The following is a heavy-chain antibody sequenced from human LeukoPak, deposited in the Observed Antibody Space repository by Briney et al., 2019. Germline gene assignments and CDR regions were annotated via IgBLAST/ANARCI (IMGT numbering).Heavy chain of an antibody. D-gene: IGHD2-15*01. Sequence: GSSVKVSCKASGGTSKNYAITWVRQAPGQGLEWLGGIPIFGTPNYAQKLQGRVTFTADASTATAYMELANLRSEDTAMYYCARRSGCSTPECYISGRDYFDYWAWEPWSPSPQ. J-gene: IGHJ4*02. CDR1: GGTSKNYA. CDR2: IPIFGTP. CDR3: ARRSGCSTPECYISGRDYFDY. V-gene: IGHV1-69*01.